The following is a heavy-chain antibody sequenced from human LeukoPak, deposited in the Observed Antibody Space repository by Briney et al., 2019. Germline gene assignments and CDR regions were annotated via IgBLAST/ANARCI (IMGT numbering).Heavy chain of an antibody. V-gene: IGHV1-69*05. J-gene: IGHJ4*02. D-gene: IGHD3-22*01. Sequence: GSSVKVSCKASGGTFSSYAISWVRQAPGQGLEWMGGIIPIFGTANYAQKFQGRVTITTDESTSTAYMELSSLRSEDTAVYYCASGDSSGYYYGTFDYWGQGTLVTVSS. CDR1: GGTFSSYA. CDR2: IIPIFGTA. CDR3: ASGDSSGYYYGTFDY.